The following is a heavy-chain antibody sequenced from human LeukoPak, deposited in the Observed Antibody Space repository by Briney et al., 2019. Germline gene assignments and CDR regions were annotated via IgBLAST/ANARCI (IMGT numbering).Heavy chain of an antibody. CDR3: ARTHYSGSYSYYFDY. Sequence: SVKVSCTASGGTFSSYAISWVRQAPGQGLEWMGGIIPIFGTANYAQKFQGRVTITADESTSTAYMELSSLRSEDTAVYYCARTHYSGSYSYYFDYWGQGTLVTVSS. D-gene: IGHD1-26*01. V-gene: IGHV1-69*13. CDR1: GGTFSSYA. J-gene: IGHJ4*02. CDR2: IIPIFGTA.